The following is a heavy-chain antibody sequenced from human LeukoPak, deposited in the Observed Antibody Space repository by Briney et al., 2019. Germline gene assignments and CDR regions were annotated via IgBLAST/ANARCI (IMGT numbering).Heavy chain of an antibody. CDR1: GDSISSGDYY. D-gene: IGHD5-18*01. CDR2: ISSSGST. V-gene: IGHV4-61*02. J-gene: IGHJ6*03. CDR3: ARTTEGGYTYDYFYYYYMDV. Sequence: SETLSLTCTVSGDSISSGDYYWSWIRQPAGKGLEWIGRISSSGSTNYNPSLKSRVTISVDTSKNQFSLKLSSVTAADTAVYYCARTTEGGYTYDYFYYYYMDVWGKGTTVTISS.